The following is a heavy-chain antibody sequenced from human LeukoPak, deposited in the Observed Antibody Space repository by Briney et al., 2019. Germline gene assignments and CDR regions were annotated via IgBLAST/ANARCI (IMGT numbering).Heavy chain of an antibody. CDR1: GFTFSSYG. Sequence: GGSLRLSCAASGFTFSSYGMHWVRQAPGKGLEWVAVISYDGSNKYYADSVKGRFTISRDNSNNTLYLQMNSLRAEDTAVYYCAKATGYYYYYGMDVWGQGTTVTVSS. D-gene: IGHD3-9*01. V-gene: IGHV3-30*18. CDR2: ISYDGSNK. J-gene: IGHJ6*02. CDR3: AKATGYYYYYGMDV.